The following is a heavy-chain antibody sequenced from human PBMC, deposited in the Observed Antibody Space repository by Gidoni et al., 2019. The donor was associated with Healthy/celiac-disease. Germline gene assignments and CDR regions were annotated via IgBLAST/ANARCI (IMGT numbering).Heavy chain of an antibody. CDR3: ARAYGSGRGWFDP. J-gene: IGHJ5*02. V-gene: IGHV4-30-4*07. D-gene: IGHD3-10*01. CDR1: GCSLSSCGYS. Sequence: QVQLQESGPGLVKPSQTLSLTFAVSGCSLSSCGYSWSCVRQPPGKGLEWIGYSYYSGSTYYNPSLKSRVTISVDTSKNQFSLKLSSVTAADTAVYYCARAYGSGRGWFDPWGQGTLVTVSS. CDR2: SYYSGST.